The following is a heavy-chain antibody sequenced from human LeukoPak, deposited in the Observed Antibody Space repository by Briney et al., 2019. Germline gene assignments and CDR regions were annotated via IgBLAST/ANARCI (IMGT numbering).Heavy chain of an antibody. D-gene: IGHD3-22*01. CDR2: IYSGGST. J-gene: IGHJ4*02. CDR3: TTESDRVLVIKDYFDY. Sequence: GGSLRLSCAASEFSVGSNYMTWVRQAPGKGLEWVSLIYSGGSTYYADSVKGRFTISRDNSKNTLYLQMNSLGAEDTAVYYCTTESDRVLVIKDYFDYWGQGTLLTVSS. V-gene: IGHV3-66*01. CDR1: EFSVGSNY.